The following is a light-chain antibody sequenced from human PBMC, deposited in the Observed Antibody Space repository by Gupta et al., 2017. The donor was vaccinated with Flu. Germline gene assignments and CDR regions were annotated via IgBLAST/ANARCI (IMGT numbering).Light chain of an antibody. CDR1: QSVSRNY. J-gene: IGKJ2*01. CDR3: QQYDASPVT. V-gene: IGKV3-20*01. Sequence: DIVLTQSPGTLSLSAGERATLSCRASQSVSRNYLAWYQQKPGQAPRLLIYGASNRATGIPARFSGSGSGTDFTLTISSLEPEDFGVFYCQQYDASPVTFGQGTNLGIK. CDR2: GAS.